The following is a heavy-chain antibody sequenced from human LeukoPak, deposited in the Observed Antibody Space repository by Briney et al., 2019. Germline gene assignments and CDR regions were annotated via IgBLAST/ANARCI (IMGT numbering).Heavy chain of an antibody. CDR1: GYTFTSYD. CDR3: AKTRILTEELDY. D-gene: IGHD3-9*01. J-gene: IGHJ4*02. CDR2: MNPNSGNT. Sequence: ASVKVSCKASGYTFTSYDINWVRQATGQGLEWMGWMNPNSGNTGYAQKFQGRVTMTRNTSISTAYMELSSLRSEDTAVYYCAKTRILTEELDYWGQGTLVTVSS. V-gene: IGHV1-8*01.